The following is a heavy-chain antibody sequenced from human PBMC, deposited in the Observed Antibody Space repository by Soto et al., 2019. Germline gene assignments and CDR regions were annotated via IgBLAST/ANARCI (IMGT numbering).Heavy chain of an antibody. Sequence: GESLKISCEASGYTFTNYWIAWVRQVPGRGLEWMGIIYPDDSDTRYSPSFQGQVTISADKSITTAYLQWGSLKASDTAMYYCARRAGSSSSGLYYGLDVWGQGTTVTVSS. CDR1: GYTFTNYW. V-gene: IGHV5-51*01. CDR3: ARRAGSSSSGLYYGLDV. D-gene: IGHD6-6*01. J-gene: IGHJ6*02. CDR2: IYPDDSDT.